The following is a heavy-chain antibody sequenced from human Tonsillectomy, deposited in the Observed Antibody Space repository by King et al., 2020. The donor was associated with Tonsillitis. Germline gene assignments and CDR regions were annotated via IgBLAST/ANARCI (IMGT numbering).Heavy chain of an antibody. J-gene: IGHJ3*01. D-gene: IGHD5-12*01. CDR3: ARGGVGYTGYDDAFDV. V-gene: IGHV3-33*08. CDR2: IGFDGGNK. Sequence: VQLVESGGGVVQPGRSLRLSCAASGFTFSSYAMHWVRQAPGKGLEWVAVIGFDGGNKYYADSVKGRFTISRDNSKKTLYLQMNSLRAEDTSVYYCARGGVGYTGYDDAFDVWGQGTMVTVSS. CDR1: GFTFSSYA.